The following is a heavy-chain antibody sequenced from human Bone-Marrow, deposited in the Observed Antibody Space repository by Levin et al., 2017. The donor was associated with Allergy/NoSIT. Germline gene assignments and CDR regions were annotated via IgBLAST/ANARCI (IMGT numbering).Heavy chain of an antibody. CDR2: ISGSGGST. CDR3: AKAKSRGLAVAGPLFDY. Sequence: PGGSLRLSCAASGFTFSSYAMSWVRQAPGKGLEWVSAISGSGGSTYYADSVKGRFTISRDNSKNTLYLQMNSLRAEDTAVYYCAKAKSRGLAVAGPLFDYWGQGTLVTVSS. CDR1: GFTFSSYA. D-gene: IGHD6-19*01. V-gene: IGHV3-23*01. J-gene: IGHJ4*02.